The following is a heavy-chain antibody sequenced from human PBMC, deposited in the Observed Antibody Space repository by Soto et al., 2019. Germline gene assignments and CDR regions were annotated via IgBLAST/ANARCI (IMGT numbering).Heavy chain of an antibody. J-gene: IGHJ6*02. CDR1: GGSISSGGYH. CDR3: ASAPVGPYYYYGMDV. Sequence: SETLSLTCTVSGGSISSGGYHWSWIRQHPGKGLEWIGYIYYSGGTYYNPSLKSRVTISVDTSKNQFSLKLSSVTAADTAVYYCASAPVGPYYYYGMDVWGQGTTVTVSS. CDR2: IYYSGGT. V-gene: IGHV4-31*03.